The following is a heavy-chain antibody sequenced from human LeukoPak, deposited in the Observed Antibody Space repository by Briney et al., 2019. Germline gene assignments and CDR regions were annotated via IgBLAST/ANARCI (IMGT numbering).Heavy chain of an antibody. J-gene: IGHJ6*03. V-gene: IGHV4-59*01. Sequence: SETLSLTCTVAVGSTSSYYSSWIRQPPGKGVGWIGYIYYIGSTNYNPSLKRRVTISVDTSTNQFSLKLSSVTAADTAVYYCARDADYDFWSGYSYYMDVWGKGTTVTVSS. CDR1: VGSTSSYY. CDR3: ARDADYDFWSGYSYYMDV. D-gene: IGHD3-3*01. CDR2: IYYIGST.